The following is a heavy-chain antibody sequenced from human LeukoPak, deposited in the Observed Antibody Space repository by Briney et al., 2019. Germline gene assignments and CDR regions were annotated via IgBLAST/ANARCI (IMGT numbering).Heavy chain of an antibody. D-gene: IGHD6-19*01. Sequence: GGSLRLSCAASGFTFSSYSMNWVRQAPGKGLEWVSSISSSNYIYYADSVKGRFTISRDNAKNSLYLQMNSLRAEDTAVYYCASGRHIAVAGPHPYMDVWGKGTTVTVSS. CDR1: GFTFSSYS. CDR2: ISSSNYI. V-gene: IGHV3-21*01. CDR3: ASGRHIAVAGPHPYMDV. J-gene: IGHJ6*03.